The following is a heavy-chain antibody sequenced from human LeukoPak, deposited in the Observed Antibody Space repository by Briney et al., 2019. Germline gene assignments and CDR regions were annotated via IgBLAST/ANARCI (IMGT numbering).Heavy chain of an antibody. CDR2: IKQDGSEK. D-gene: IGHD6-19*01. J-gene: IGHJ3*02. CDR3: AREGGQWLADAFDI. CDR1: GFTFSSYG. V-gene: IGHV3-7*01. Sequence: GGSLRLSCAASGFTFSSYGMHWVRQAPGKGLEWVANIKQDGSEKYYVDSVKGRFTISRDNAKNSLYLQMNSLRAEDTAVYYCAREGGQWLADAFDIWGQGTMVTVSS.